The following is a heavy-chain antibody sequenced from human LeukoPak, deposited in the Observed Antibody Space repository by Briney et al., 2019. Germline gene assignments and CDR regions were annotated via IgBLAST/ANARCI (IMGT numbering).Heavy chain of an antibody. J-gene: IGHJ4*02. CDR3: ARDSYDFWSGYWGLDPAGIDY. CDR1: GYTFTGYY. D-gene: IGHD3-3*01. V-gene: IGHV1-2*02. Sequence: ASVKVSCKASGYTFTGYYMHWVRQAPGQGLEWMGWINPNSGGTNYAQKLQGRVTMTRDTSISTAYMELSRLRSDDTAVYYCARDSYDFWSGYWGLDPAGIDYWGQGTLVTVSS. CDR2: INPNSGGT.